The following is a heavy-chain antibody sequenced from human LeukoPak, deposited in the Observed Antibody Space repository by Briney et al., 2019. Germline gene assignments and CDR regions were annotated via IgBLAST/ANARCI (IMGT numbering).Heavy chain of an antibody. CDR1: GFTFTSSA. V-gene: IGHV1-58*02. CDR3: VGYGSGSL. Sequence: ASVKFSCKASGFTFTSSAMQWVRQARGQLLEWIGWIVVCSGNTNYAQKFQERVTITRDMSTITAYMGLSSLRSEDTAVYYCVGYGSGSLWGQGTLVTVSS. CDR2: IVVCSGNT. J-gene: IGHJ4*02. D-gene: IGHD3-10*01.